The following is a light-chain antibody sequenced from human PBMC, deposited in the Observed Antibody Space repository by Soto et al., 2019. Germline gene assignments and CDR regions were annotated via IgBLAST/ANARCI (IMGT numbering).Light chain of an antibody. CDR2: EVS. J-gene: IGLJ2*01. CDR1: SSDVGGYNY. Sequence: QSVLTQPASVSGSPGQSITISCTGTSSDVGGYNYVSWYQQHPGKAPKLMIYEVSNRPSGVSNRFSGSKSGNTASLTISGLQAEDEADYDCSSYTSSSTAVVFGGGTKLTVL. V-gene: IGLV2-14*01. CDR3: SSYTSSSTAVV.